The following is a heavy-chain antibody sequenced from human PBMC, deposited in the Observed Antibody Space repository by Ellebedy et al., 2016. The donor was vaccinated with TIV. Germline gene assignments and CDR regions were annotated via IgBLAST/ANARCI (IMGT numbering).Heavy chain of an antibody. V-gene: IGHV4-4*02. J-gene: IGHJ3*02. CDR2: IYHTGST. CDR1: GGSVSSSKW. Sequence: MPSETLSLTCTVSGGSVSSSKWWTWVRQPPGKGLEWIGEIYHTGSTNYNPSLKSRITISVDKSKNQFSLNVKSVTAADTAVYYWARKDYYDPSGYYNDAFDIWGRGTMVTVSS. CDR3: ARKDYYDPSGYYNDAFDI. D-gene: IGHD3-22*01.